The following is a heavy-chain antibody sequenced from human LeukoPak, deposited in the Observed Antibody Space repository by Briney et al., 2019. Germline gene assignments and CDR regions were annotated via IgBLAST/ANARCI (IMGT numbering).Heavy chain of an antibody. CDR1: GGSISSYY. CDR3: ALLFDYVWGSYLDY. Sequence: SETLSLTCTVSGGSISSYYWSWIRQPAGKGLEWIGRIYTSGSTNYSPSLKSRVTMSVDTSKNQFSLKLSSVTAADTAVYCCALLFDYVWGSYLDYWGQGTLVTVSS. CDR2: IYTSGST. V-gene: IGHV4-4*07. J-gene: IGHJ4*02. D-gene: IGHD3-16*02.